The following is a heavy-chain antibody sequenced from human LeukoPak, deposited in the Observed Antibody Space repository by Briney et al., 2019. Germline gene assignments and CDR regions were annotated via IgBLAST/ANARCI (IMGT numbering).Heavy chain of an antibody. D-gene: IGHD2-15*01. J-gene: IGHJ4*02. CDR2: LSSDGSNK. Sequence: QSGGSLRLSCAASGFTFTSYAMSWVRQAPGKGLEWVAVLSSDGSNKYYTDSVKGRFTISRDNSKDTLYLQMNSLRVEDTALYYCAKGGEICSGGSCSPGYWGQGTLVTVSS. CDR1: GFTFTSYA. CDR3: AKGGEICSGGSCSPGY. V-gene: IGHV3-30*18.